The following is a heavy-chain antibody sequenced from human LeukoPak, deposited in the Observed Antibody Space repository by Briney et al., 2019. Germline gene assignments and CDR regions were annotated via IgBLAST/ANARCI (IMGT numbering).Heavy chain of an antibody. V-gene: IGHV5-51*01. D-gene: IGHD6-19*01. Sequence: GESLKISCKGSGYSFTSYWIGWVRQMPGKGLEWMGIIYPGDSDTRYSPSFQGQVTISADKSISTAYLQWSSLKASDTAMYYCARSSSGWLGTAPNNWFDPWGQGTLVTVSS. CDR2: IYPGDSDT. J-gene: IGHJ5*02. CDR1: GYSFTSYW. CDR3: ARSSSGWLGTAPNNWFDP.